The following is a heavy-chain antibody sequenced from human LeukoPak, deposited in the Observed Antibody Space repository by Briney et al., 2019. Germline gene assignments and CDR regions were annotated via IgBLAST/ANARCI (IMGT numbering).Heavy chain of an antibody. V-gene: IGHV4-4*02. CDR2: IYHSGST. Sequence: SETLSLTCAVSGGSISSSNWWSWVRQPPGKGLEWIGEIYHSGSTNYNPSLKSRVTISVDKSKNQFSLKLSSVTAADTAVYYCARDVDYYDSSGYYYDFDYWGQGTLVTVSS. J-gene: IGHJ4*02. CDR3: ARDVDYYDSSGYYYDFDY. CDR1: GGSISSSNW. D-gene: IGHD3-22*01.